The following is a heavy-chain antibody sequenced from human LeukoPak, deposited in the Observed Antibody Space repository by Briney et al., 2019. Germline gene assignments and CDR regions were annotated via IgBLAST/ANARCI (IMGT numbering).Heavy chain of an antibody. CDR1: GYSISSGYY. CDR2: LHHSGST. CDR3: ARISGSYYDDAFDI. V-gene: IGHV4-38-2*02. Sequence: SETLSLTCSVSGYSISSGYYWGWIRQPPGKGLEWIVSLHHSGSTYYNPSLKSRVTISVDTSKNQFSLKLSSVTAADTAFYYCARISGSYYDDAFDIWGQGTMVTVSS. D-gene: IGHD1-26*01. J-gene: IGHJ3*02.